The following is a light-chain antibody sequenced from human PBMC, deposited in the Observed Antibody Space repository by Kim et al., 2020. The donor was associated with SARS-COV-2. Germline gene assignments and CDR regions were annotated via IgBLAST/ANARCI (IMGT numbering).Light chain of an antibody. V-gene: IGKV1-39*01. CDR3: QQSYSTPVT. Sequence: DIQMTQSPSTLSASVGDRVTITCRASQNIRIFLNWYQQKPGKAPELLIYGAYSLQSGVPSRFSGSGSGTDFTLTVNSLQREDFATYFCQQSYSTPVTSGGGTKVDIK. J-gene: IGKJ4*01. CDR2: GAY. CDR1: QNIRIF.